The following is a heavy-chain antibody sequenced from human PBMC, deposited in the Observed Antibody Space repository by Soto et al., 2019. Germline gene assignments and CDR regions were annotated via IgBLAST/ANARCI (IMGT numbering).Heavy chain of an antibody. J-gene: IGHJ1*01. D-gene: IGHD1-26*01. CDR1: GYSFTSYW. V-gene: IGHV5-51*01. CDR3: ATPGIVGATPSAEYFQH. CDR2: IYPGDSDT. Sequence: GEALKISCKGSGYSFTSYWIGWLRQMPGKGLEWMGIIYPGDSDTRYSPSFQGQVTISADKSISTAYLQWSSLKASDTAMYYCATPGIVGATPSAEYFQHWGQGTLVTVSS.